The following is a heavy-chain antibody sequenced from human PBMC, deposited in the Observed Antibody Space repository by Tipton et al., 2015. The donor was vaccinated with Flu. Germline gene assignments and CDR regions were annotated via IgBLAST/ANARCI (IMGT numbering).Heavy chain of an antibody. V-gene: IGHV3-33*06. J-gene: IGHJ6*02. CDR3: AKGGTVREYYYRGMDV. CDR2: IWHDGTYK. Sequence: RSLRLSCEASGSIFSDFGMHWVRQAPGKGLEWVAVIWHDGTYKYYADSLKGRFTISRDNTENTLYLQMNSLTAEDTAVYYCAKGGTVREYYYRGMDVWGQGTTVTVYS. D-gene: IGHD3-10*01. CDR1: GSIFSDFG.